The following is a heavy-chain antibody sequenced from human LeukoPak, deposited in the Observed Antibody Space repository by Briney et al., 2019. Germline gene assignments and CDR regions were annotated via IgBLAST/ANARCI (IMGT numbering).Heavy chain of an antibody. D-gene: IGHD6-6*01. V-gene: IGHV1-46*01. CDR1: GYTFTSYY. Sequence: ASVKVSCKASGYTFTSYYMHWVRQAPGQGLEWMGIINPSGGSTSYAQKFQGRVTMTRDMSTSTVYMELSSLRSEDTAVYYCARDGNPSIAARPLGWFDPWGQGTLVTVSS. J-gene: IGHJ5*02. CDR2: INPSGGST. CDR3: ARDGNPSIAARPLGWFDP.